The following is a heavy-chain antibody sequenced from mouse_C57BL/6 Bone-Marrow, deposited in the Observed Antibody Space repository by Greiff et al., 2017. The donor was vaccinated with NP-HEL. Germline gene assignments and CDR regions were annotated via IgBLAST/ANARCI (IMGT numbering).Heavy chain of an antibody. CDR2: IYPRSGNT. D-gene: IGHD1-1*01. CDR1: GYTFTSYG. V-gene: IGHV1-81*01. CDR3: ARETITTFAY. Sequence: QVQLQQSGAELARPGASVKLCCKASGYTFTSYGISWVKQRTGQGLEWIGEIYPRSGNTYYNEKFKGKATLTADKSSSTAYMELRSLTSEDSAVYFCARETITTFAYWGQGTLVTVSA. J-gene: IGHJ3*01.